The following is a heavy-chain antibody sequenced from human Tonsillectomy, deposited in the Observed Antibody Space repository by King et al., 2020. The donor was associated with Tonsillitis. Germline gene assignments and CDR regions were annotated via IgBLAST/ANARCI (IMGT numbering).Heavy chain of an antibody. Sequence: VQLVESGGGLVKPGGSLRLSCAASGFTFSDFYMSWIRQAPGKGLEWISYISSTSRYTIYADSVRGRFTISRDNAKNSLYLQLNSLRAEDTAVYYCARGITYGGYFFFDFWGQGSLVTVSS. CDR2: ISSTSRYT. V-gene: IGHV3-11*06. D-gene: IGHD4-23*01. J-gene: IGHJ4*02. CDR3: ARGITYGGYFFFDF. CDR1: GFTFSDFY.